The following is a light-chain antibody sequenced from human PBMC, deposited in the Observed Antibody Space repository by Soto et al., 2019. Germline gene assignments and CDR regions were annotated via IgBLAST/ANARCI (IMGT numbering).Light chain of an antibody. CDR3: CSYAARSTL. CDR2: EGS. CDR1: SSDVGSYNL. V-gene: IGLV2-23*01. J-gene: IGLJ2*01. Sequence: QSVLTQPASVSGSPGQPITISCTGTSSDVGSYNLVSWYQQYPGKAPKLMIYEGSKRPSGVSNRFSGSKSGNTASLTISGLQAEDEADYYCCSYAARSTLFGGGTKLTVL.